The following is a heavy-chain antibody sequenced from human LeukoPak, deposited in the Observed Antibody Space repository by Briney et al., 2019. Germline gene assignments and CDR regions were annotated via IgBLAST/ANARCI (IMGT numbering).Heavy chain of an antibody. V-gene: IGHV1-46*01. CDR1: GYTFTSYG. J-gene: IGHJ5*02. CDR3: ARDPTYGSGSTNWFDP. Sequence: ASVKVSCKASGYTFTSYGISWVRQAPGQGLEWMGIINPSGGSTSYAQRFQGRVTMTRDTSTSTVYMELSSLRSGDTAVYYCARDPTYGSGSTNWFDPWGQGTLVTVSS. D-gene: IGHD3-10*01. CDR2: INPSGGST.